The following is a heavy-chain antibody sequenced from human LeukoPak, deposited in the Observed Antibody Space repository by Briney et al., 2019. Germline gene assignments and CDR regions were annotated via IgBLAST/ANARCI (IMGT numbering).Heavy chain of an antibody. V-gene: IGHV3-48*04. J-gene: IGHJ4*02. CDR1: GFTFSSYS. D-gene: IGHD4-17*01. CDR2: ISSSSSTI. Sequence: GGSLRLSCAASGFTFSSYSMNWVRQAPGKGLEWVSYISSSSSTIYYADSVKGRFTISRDNAKNSLYLQMNSLRAEDTAVYYCAKSGPLYGEWGGGASIDYWGQGTLVTVSS. CDR3: AKSGPLYGEWGGGASIDY.